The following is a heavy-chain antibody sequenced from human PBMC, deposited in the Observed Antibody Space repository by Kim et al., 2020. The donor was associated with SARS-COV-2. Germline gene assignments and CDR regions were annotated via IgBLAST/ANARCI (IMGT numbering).Heavy chain of an antibody. CDR1: GGSISSSSYY. Sequence: SETLSLTCTVFGGSISSSSYYWGWIRQPPGMGLEWIVSIYYSGSTYYNPSLKSRVTISLDASKNQVSLQLKSVTAADTAVYYCARESRGYFDWLPYYFDYWGQGTLVTVSS. V-gene: IGHV4-39*07. D-gene: IGHD3-9*01. CDR3: ARESRGYFDWLPYYFDY. J-gene: IGHJ4*02. CDR2: IYYSGST.